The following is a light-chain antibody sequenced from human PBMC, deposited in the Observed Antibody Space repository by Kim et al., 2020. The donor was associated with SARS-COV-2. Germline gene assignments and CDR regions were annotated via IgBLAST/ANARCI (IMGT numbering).Light chain of an antibody. V-gene: IGLV3-1*01. CDR1: KLGDKY. CDR2: QDS. Sequence: SYELTQPPSVYVSPGQTASITCSGDKLGDKYACWYQQKPGQSPLLVIYQDSKRPSGIPERFSGSNSGNTATLTISGTQAMDEADYYCQAWDSSTYVFGTGTKVTVL. J-gene: IGLJ1*01. CDR3: QAWDSSTYV.